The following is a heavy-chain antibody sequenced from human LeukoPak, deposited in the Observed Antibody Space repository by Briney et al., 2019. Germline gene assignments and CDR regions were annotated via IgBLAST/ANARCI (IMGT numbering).Heavy chain of an antibody. D-gene: IGHD3-10*02. CDR3: AELGITMIGGV. CDR2: ISSTGTYI. Sequence: PGGSLRLSCAASGFTFSIYIMNWVRQAPGKGLEWVSSISSTGTYIYYADSVKGRFTISRDNAKNSLYLQMNSLRAEDTAVYYCAELGITMIGGVWGKGTTVTISS. V-gene: IGHV3-21*01. J-gene: IGHJ6*04. CDR1: GFTFSIYI.